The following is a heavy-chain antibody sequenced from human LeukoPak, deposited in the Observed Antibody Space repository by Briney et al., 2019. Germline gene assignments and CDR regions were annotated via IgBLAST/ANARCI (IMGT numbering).Heavy chain of an antibody. D-gene: IGHD6-19*01. J-gene: IGHJ5*02. Sequence: SQTLSLTCTVSGASISSGDYYWSWIRQPPGKGLEWIGYIYYSGSTYYNPSLKSRVTISVDTSKNQFSLKLSSVTAADTAVYYCAYSSGWYWFDPWGQGTLVTVSS. V-gene: IGHV4-30-4*01. CDR1: GASISSGDYY. CDR3: AYSSGWYWFDP. CDR2: IYYSGST.